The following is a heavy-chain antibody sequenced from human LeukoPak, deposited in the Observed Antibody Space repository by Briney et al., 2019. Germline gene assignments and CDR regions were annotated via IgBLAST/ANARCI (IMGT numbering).Heavy chain of an antibody. CDR1: GFTFSSYW. V-gene: IGHV3-74*01. CDR2: INSDGSST. Sequence: GGSLRLSCAASGFTFSSYWMHWVRQGPGKGLVWVSRINSDGSSTSYADSVKGRFTISRDSSENTLYLQMNSLRVEDTAVYYCARVGYYSSGPFSYFDYWGQGTLVTVSS. CDR3: ARVGYYSSGPFSYFDY. D-gene: IGHD3-10*01. J-gene: IGHJ4*02.